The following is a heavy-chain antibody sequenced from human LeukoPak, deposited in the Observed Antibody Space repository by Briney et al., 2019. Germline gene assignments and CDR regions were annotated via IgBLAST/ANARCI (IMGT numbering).Heavy chain of an antibody. Sequence: SETLSLTCSVYGDSISTTNYYWGWIRQPPGKGLEWIGSIFYLGSAYYNPSLKSRVTISVNTSKNQFSLRLRSVTAGDTAVYFCARHTRTTGYYRLWGQGTLVTVSS. CDR1: GDSISTTNYY. CDR3: ARHTRTTGYYRL. D-gene: IGHD3-9*01. CDR2: IFYLGSA. J-gene: IGHJ4*02. V-gene: IGHV4-39*01.